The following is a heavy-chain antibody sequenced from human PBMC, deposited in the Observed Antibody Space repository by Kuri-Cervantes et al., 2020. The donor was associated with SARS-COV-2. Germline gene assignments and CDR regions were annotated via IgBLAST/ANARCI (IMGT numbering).Heavy chain of an antibody. Sequence: GESLKISCEVSGFLVSASAIHWVRQASGKGLEWVGRVRGKANNYATAYAASVKGRFTISRDDSKNMAYLQMHSLKTEDTAVYYCTTLIDYWGQGALVTVSS. J-gene: IGHJ4*02. CDR3: TTLIDY. V-gene: IGHV3-73*01. CDR2: VRGKANNYAT. CDR1: GFLVSASA.